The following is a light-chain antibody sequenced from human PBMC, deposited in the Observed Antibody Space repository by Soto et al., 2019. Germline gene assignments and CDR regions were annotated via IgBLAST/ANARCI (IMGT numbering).Light chain of an antibody. J-gene: IGKJ1*01. CDR2: DAS. CDR1: QSISSW. Sequence: DIQMTQSPSTLSASVGDRVTITCRASQSISSWLAWYQQKPGKAPKLLIYDASSLESGVPSRFSGSGSATEFTLTISSLQPDDFATYYCQQYNSYSWTFGHGTKVYIK. V-gene: IGKV1-5*01. CDR3: QQYNSYSWT.